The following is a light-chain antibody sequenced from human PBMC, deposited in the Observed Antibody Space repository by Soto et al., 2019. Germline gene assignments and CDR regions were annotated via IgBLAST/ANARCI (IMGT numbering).Light chain of an antibody. CDR1: QGISSY. Sequence: AIRMTQSPSSFSASTGDRVTIACRASQGISSYLAWYQQKPGKAPKLLIYAASTLQSGVPSRFSGSGSGTDFTLTISSLQSDDFAVYYCQQYDNWPWTFGQGTKVDIK. J-gene: IGKJ1*01. CDR3: QQYDNWPWT. CDR2: AAS. V-gene: IGKV1-8*01.